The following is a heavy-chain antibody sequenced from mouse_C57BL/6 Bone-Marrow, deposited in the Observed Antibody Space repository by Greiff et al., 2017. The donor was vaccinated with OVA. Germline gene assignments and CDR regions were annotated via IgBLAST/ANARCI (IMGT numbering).Heavy chain of an antibody. V-gene: IGHV5-4*03. D-gene: IGHD4-1*01. Sequence: EVKVEESGGGLVKPGGSLKLSCAASGFTFSSYAMSWVRQTPEKRLEWVATISDGGSYTYYPDNVKGRFTISRDNAKNNLYLQMSHLKSEDTAMYYCARGNWDVGAWFAYWGQGTLVTVSA. CDR2: ISDGGSYT. CDR3: ARGNWDVGAWFAY. J-gene: IGHJ3*01. CDR1: GFTFSSYA.